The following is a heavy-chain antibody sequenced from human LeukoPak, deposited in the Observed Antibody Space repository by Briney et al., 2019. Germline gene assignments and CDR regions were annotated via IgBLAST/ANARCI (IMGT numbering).Heavy chain of an antibody. CDR3: ARVLSRTYYYGSGSPNSSY. D-gene: IGHD3-10*01. Sequence: ASVKVSCKASGYTFTGYYMHWVRRAPGQGLEWMGRINLNSGGTNYAQKFQGRVTMTRDTSISTAYMELSRLRSDDTAVYYCARVLSRTYYYGSGSPNSSYWGQGTLVTVSS. J-gene: IGHJ4*02. CDR1: GYTFTGYY. CDR2: INLNSGGT. V-gene: IGHV1-2*06.